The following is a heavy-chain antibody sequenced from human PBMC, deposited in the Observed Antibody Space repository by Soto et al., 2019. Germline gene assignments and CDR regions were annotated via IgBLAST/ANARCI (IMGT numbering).Heavy chain of an antibody. CDR2: IKQDGSEK. CDR1: GFTFSSYW. CDR3: AREIKTTAIKYYYYGMDV. D-gene: IGHD4-4*01. V-gene: IGHV3-7*01. Sequence: GGSLRLSCAASGFTFSSYWMNWGRQAPGKGLEWVANIKQDGSEKYYVDSVKGRSTISRDNAKNSLYLQMNSLRAEDTAVYYCAREIKTTAIKYYYYGMDVWGQGTTVTVSS. J-gene: IGHJ6*02.